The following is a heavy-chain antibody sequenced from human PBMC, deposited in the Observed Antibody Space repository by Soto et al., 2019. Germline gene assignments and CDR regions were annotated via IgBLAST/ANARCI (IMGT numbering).Heavy chain of an antibody. CDR2: VYYSGST. J-gene: IGHJ4*02. CDR1: GGSVSSSSYY. CDR3: VKGREIQLWGPRTFDY. V-gene: IGHV4-39*02. D-gene: IGHD5-18*01. Sequence: SETLSLTCTVSGGSVSSSSYYWGWVRQPPRKGLEWIGSVYYSGSTYYNPSLESRVTISVDNSKNTLYLQMSSLRAEDTAVYYCVKGREIQLWGPRTFDYWGQGTLVTVSS.